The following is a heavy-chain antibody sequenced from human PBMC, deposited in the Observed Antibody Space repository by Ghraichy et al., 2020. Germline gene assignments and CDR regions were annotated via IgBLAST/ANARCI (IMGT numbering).Heavy chain of an antibody. CDR1: SGSVSGGTYY. CDR2: IFSTGGT. Sequence: TLSLTCTPSSGSVSGGTYYWSWIRQSPGGRLEWIGYIFSTGGTNYNPSLESRVTISLDTTENHMSLTVTSVTAADTAVYFCARSAATRRPFDYWGQGTLVTVSS. V-gene: IGHV4-61*03. D-gene: IGHD6-13*01. J-gene: IGHJ4*02. CDR3: ARSAATRRPFDY.